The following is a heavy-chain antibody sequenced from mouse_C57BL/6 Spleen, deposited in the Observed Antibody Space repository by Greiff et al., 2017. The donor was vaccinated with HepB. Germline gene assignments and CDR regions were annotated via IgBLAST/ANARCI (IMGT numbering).Heavy chain of an antibody. Sequence: QVQLKESGAELAKPGASVKLSCKASGYTFTSYWMHWVKQRPGQGLEWIGYINPSSGYTKYNQKFKDKATLTADKSSSTAYMQLSSLTYEDSAVYYCARECYDGHSLFAYWGQGTLFTVSA. CDR3: ARECYDGHSLFAY. J-gene: IGHJ3*01. CDR2: INPSSGYT. V-gene: IGHV1-7*01. CDR1: GYTFTSYW. D-gene: IGHD2-3*01.